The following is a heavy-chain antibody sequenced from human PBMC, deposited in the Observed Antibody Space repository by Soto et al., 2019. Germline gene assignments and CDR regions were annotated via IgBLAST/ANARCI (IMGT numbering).Heavy chain of an antibody. V-gene: IGHV1-18*01. CDR2: ISAYNGNT. D-gene: IGHD6-19*01. J-gene: IGHJ6*02. CDR1: GYTFTSYG. CDR3: ARDGGRIAVLLLLGYYGMDV. Sequence: QVQLGQSGAEVKKPGASVKVSCKASGYTFTSYGISWVRQAPGQGLEWMGWISAYNGNTNYAQKLQGRVTMTTDTSTSTAYMEPRSLRSDDTAVYYCARDGGRIAVLLLLGYYGMDVWGQGTTVTVSS.